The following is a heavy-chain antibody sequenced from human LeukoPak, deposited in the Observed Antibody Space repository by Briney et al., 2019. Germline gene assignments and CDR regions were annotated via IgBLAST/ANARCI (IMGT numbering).Heavy chain of an antibody. V-gene: IGHV3-48*01. Sequence: GGSLRLSCAASGFTFSSYSMNWVRQAPGKGLEWVSYISSSSSTIYYADSVKGRFTISRDNAKNSLYLQMNSLRAEDTAVYYCARFWSGYYLDAFDIWGQGTMVTVSS. J-gene: IGHJ3*02. CDR2: ISSSSSTI. CDR1: GFTFSSYS. D-gene: IGHD3-3*01. CDR3: ARFWSGYYLDAFDI.